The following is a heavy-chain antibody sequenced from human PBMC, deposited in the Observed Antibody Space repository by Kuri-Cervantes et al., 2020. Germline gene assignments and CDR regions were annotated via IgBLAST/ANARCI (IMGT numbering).Heavy chain of an antibody. J-gene: IGHJ6*03. CDR3: ARAERKLDLGYYYYMDV. CDR1: GGSISLYY. D-gene: IGHD1-1*01. CDR2: IFYSGST. V-gene: IGHV4-59*01. Sequence: SETLSLTCTVSGGSISLYYWSWIRQPPGKGLEWIGHIFYSGSTNYNPSLKSRVTISVDTSKNQFSLRLGSVTAADTAVYYCARAERKLDLGYYYYMDVWGKGTTVTVSS.